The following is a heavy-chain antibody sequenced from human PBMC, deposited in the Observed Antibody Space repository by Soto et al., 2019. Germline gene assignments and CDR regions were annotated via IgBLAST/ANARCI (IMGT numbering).Heavy chain of an antibody. CDR1: GGSISSGGYY. J-gene: IGHJ4*02. D-gene: IGHD6-13*01. Sequence: ASETLSLTCTVSGGSISSGGYYWSWIRQHPGKGLEWIGYIYYSGSTYYNPSLKSRVTISVDTSKNQFSLKLSSVTAADTAVYYCARGIAAAGGDYFDYWGQGTLVTVSS. CDR2: IYYSGST. CDR3: ARGIAAAGGDYFDY. V-gene: IGHV4-31*03.